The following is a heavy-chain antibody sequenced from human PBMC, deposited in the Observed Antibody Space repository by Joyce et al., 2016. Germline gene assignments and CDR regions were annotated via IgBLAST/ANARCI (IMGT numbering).Heavy chain of an antibody. CDR1: SGPFSGFF. J-gene: IGHJ4*02. Sequence: QVQLQQWGAGLLKTSETLSLTCAVYSGPFSGFFWSWVRQPPGKGLEWIGDITNSGATHYNPSLKSRLTTSVDTSRKEFSLKLSSVTVADTAIYYCARSQWLAPLMYWGQGTPVTVSS. D-gene: IGHD6-19*01. CDR2: ITNSGAT. V-gene: IGHV4-34*02. CDR3: ARSQWLAPLMY.